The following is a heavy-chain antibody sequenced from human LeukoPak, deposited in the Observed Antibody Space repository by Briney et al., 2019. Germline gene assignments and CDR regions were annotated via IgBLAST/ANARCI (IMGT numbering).Heavy chain of an antibody. J-gene: IGHJ6*03. V-gene: IGHV4-30-4*08. Sequence: SETLSLTCTVSAGSISSGNYYWSWLRQPPGKGLEWIGHTYYSRSTYYNTALKSRVTISVDTSKTQFSLKLTSVTATDTAVYYCARVRGDYRVGYYYDHLVDVWGRGTTVTVSS. CDR1: AGSISSGNYY. D-gene: IGHD4-11*01. CDR2: TYYSRST. CDR3: ARVRGDYRVGYYYDHLVDV.